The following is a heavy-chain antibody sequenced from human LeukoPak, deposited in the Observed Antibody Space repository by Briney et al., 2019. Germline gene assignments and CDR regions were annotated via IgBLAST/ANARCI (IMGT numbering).Heavy chain of an antibody. Sequence: ASVKVSCKASGYSFTTYGISWVRQAPGQGLEWMGWINSNNGDTNYAGKVQGRVTMTTDTSTSTAYMELRSLRSDDTAVYYCARWRGFTGSIDENWFDPWGQGTLVTVSS. J-gene: IGHJ5*02. CDR1: GYSFTTYG. CDR2: INSNNGDT. V-gene: IGHV1-18*01. D-gene: IGHD3-3*01. CDR3: ARWRGFTGSIDENWFDP.